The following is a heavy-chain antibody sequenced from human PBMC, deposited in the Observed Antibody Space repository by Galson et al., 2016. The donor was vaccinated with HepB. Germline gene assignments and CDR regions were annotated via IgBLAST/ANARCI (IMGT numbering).Heavy chain of an antibody. CDR3: AHSPYGGNGGYYFDY. CDR1: GFSLSTSGAG. CDR2: ICWNDDK. Sequence: ALVKPTQTLTLTCTFSGFSLSTSGAGVGWIRQPPGKALEWLALICWNDDKRYSPSMKRRVTTTKDTSKNQVVLTMTNMDPVDTATYYCAHSPYGGNGGYYFDYWGQGTPVTVSS. V-gene: IGHV2-5*01. D-gene: IGHD4-23*01. J-gene: IGHJ4*02.